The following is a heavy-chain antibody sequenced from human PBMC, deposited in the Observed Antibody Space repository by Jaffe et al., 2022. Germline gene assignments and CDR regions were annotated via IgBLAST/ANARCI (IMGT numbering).Heavy chain of an antibody. J-gene: IGHJ3*02. D-gene: IGHD3-10*01. V-gene: IGHV4-34*01. CDR3: ARPPSGSYPLTAFDI. CDR2: INHSGST. Sequence: QVQLQQWGAGLLKPSETLSLTCAVYGGSFSGYYWSWIRQPPGKGLEWIGEINHSGSTNYNPSLKSRVTISVDTSKNQFSLKLSSVTAADTAVYYCARPPSGSYPLTAFDIWGQGTMVTVSS. CDR1: GGSFSGYY.